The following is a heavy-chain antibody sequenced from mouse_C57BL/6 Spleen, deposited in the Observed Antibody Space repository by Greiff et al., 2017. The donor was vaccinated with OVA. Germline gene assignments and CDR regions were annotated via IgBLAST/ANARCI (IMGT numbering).Heavy chain of an antibody. CDR3: ARDGGSSYGGWFAY. CDR2: IDPSDSET. CDR1: GYTFTSYW. V-gene: IGHV1-52*01. D-gene: IGHD1-1*01. J-gene: IGHJ3*01. Sequence: VQLQQPGAELVRPGSSVKLSCKASGYTFTSYWMHWVKQRPIQGLEWIGNIDPSDSETHYTQKFKDKATLTVDKSSSTAYMQLSSLTSEDSAVYYGARDGGSSYGGWFAYWGQGTLVTVSA.